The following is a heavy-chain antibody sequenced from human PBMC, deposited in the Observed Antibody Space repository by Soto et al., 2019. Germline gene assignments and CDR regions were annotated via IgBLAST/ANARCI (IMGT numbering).Heavy chain of an antibody. Sequence: EVQLVESGGGLVEPGGSLRLSCAASGFTFSSYWMHWVRQTPEKGLVWVALIHSDGSATTYADSVKGRFTISRDTPKNTLYLQMSALRADETAVYYCARGNYGGFDYWGQGTLVTVSS. CDR3: ARGNYGGFDY. J-gene: IGHJ4*02. CDR1: GFTFSSYW. D-gene: IGHD4-17*01. V-gene: IGHV3-74*03. CDR2: IHSDGSAT.